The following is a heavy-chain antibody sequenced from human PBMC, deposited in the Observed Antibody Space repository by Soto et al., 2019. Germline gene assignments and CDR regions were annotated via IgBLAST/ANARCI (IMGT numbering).Heavy chain of an antibody. J-gene: IGHJ4*02. CDR1: GGTFSSYT. CDR3: ARGDLVRGVISPIDC. V-gene: IGHV1-69*02. Sequence: QVQLVQSGAEVKKPGSSVKVSCKASGGTFSSYTISWVRQAPGQGLEWMGRIIPILGIANYAQKFQGRVTSPADKSTSTAYMELSSLRSEDTAVYYCARGDLVRGVISPIDCWGQGTLVTVSS. CDR2: IIPILGIA. D-gene: IGHD3-10*01.